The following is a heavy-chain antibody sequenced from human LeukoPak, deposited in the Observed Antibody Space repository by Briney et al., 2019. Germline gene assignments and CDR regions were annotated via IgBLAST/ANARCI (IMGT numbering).Heavy chain of an antibody. Sequence: SETLSLTCTVSGGSISSGDYYWSWIRQPPGKGLEWIGYIYYSGSTYYNPSLKSRVTISVDTSKNQFSLKLSSVTAADTAVYYCARVSVRYYGSGSYFPRSYYYGMDVWGQGTTVTVSS. D-gene: IGHD3-10*01. V-gene: IGHV4-30-4*01. J-gene: IGHJ6*02. CDR2: IYYSGST. CDR1: GGSISSGDYY. CDR3: ARVSVRYYGSGSYFPRSYYYGMDV.